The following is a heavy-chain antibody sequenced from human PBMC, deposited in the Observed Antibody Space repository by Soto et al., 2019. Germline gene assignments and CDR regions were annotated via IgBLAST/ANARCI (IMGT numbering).Heavy chain of an antibody. D-gene: IGHD3-10*01. J-gene: IGHJ6*02. CDR3: ARDRGVLLWFDYYGMDV. CDR2: ISYDGSNK. Sequence: QVQLVESGGGVVQPGRSLRLSCAASGFTFSSYAMHWVRQAPGKGLEWVAVISYDGSNKYYADSVKGRFTISRYNSKNTLYLQMNSLRAEDTAVYYSARDRGVLLWFDYYGMDVWGQGTTVTVSS. CDR1: GFTFSSYA. V-gene: IGHV3-30-3*01.